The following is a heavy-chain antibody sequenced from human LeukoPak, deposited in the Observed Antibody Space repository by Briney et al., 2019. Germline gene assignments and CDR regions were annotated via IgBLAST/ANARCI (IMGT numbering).Heavy chain of an antibody. D-gene: IGHD5-18*01. J-gene: IGHJ4*02. CDR3: ARDHSWIQLWSTYFDY. CDR2: IIPIFGTA. V-gene: IGHV1-69*06. Sequence: ASVKVSCKASGGTFSSYAISWVRQAPGQGLEWMGGIIPIFGTANYAQKFQGRVTITADKSTSTAYMELSSLRSEDTAVYYCARDHSWIQLWSTYFDYWGQGTLVTVSS. CDR1: GGTFSSYA.